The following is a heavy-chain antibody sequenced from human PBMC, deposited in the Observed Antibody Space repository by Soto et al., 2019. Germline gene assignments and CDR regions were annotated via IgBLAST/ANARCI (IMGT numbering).Heavy chain of an antibody. J-gene: IGHJ6*02. V-gene: IGHV5-10-1*03. Sequence: EVQLVQSGAEVKKPGESLKISCKGSGYSFANKYWISWVRQMPGKGLEWMGRIDPSDSFTDYSPSFRGHVIMSVDKSISTAYLHWSSLKATATAIYYCARWPEDHGMTYYYYGMDVWGQGPTVTVSS. CDR3: ARWPEDHGMTYYYYGMDV. CDR2: IDPSDSFT. CDR1: GYSFANKYW. D-gene: IGHD1-20*01.